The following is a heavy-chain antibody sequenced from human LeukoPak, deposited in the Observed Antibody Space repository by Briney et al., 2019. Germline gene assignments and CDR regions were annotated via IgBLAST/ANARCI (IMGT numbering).Heavy chain of an antibody. V-gene: IGHV1-69*06. CDR3: ARANNWNYALGY. J-gene: IGHJ4*02. Sequence: GASVKVSCKASGGTFSSYAISWVRQAPGQGLEWMGGIIPIFGTANYAQKFQGRVTITADKSTSTAYMELSSLGSDDTAMYYCARANNWNYALGYWGQGTLVTVSS. D-gene: IGHD1-7*01. CDR2: IIPIFGTA. CDR1: GGTFSSYA.